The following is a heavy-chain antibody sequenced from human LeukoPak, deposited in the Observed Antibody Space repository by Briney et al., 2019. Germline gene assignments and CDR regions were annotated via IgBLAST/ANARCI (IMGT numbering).Heavy chain of an antibody. Sequence: GASVKVSCKASGYTFTAHYMHWVRQAPGQGLEWMGRINPSSGDTEYGQRFQGRVTLTRDTFSSTANMELRRLRSDDTAVYYCARDPGYSYAFDIWGQGTVVIVSS. CDR1: GYTFTAHY. J-gene: IGHJ3*02. V-gene: IGHV1-2*06. D-gene: IGHD2-21*01. CDR3: ARDPGYSYAFDI. CDR2: INPSSGDT.